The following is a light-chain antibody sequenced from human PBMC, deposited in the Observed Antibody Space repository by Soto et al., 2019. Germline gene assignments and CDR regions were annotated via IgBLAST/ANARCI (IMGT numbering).Light chain of an antibody. CDR2: DVS. CDR1: SSDVGGYNY. Sequence: QSALTQPRSVSGSPGQSVTISCTGTSSDVGGYNYVSWYQQHPGKAPKLMIYDVSKRPSGVPDRFSGSKSGNTASLTISGLQAEDEAEYYCCSYAGSYLNYVFGTGTKLTFL. J-gene: IGLJ1*01. CDR3: CSYAGSYLNYV. V-gene: IGLV2-11*01.